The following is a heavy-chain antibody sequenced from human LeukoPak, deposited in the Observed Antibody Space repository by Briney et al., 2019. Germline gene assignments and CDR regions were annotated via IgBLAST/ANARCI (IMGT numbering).Heavy chain of an antibody. V-gene: IGHV4-59*12. J-gene: IGHJ4*02. Sequence: SETLSLTCTVSGGSISSYYWSWIRQPPGKGLEWIGYIYYSGSTNYNPSLKSRVTISVDKSKNQFSLKLSSVTAADTAVYYCARGGISIVALDYWGQGTLVTVSS. CDR2: IYYSGST. D-gene: IGHD6-13*01. CDR3: ARGGISIVALDY. CDR1: GGSISSYY.